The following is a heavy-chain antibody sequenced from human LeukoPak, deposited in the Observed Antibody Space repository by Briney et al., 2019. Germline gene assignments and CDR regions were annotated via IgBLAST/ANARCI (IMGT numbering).Heavy chain of an antibody. Sequence: SETLSLTCTVSGGSISSYYWSWIRQPAGKGLEWIGRIYTSGSTNYNPSLKSRVTMSVDTSKNQFSLKLSSVTAADTAVNYCARGGSYYPYFDYWGQGTLVTVSS. CDR2: IYTSGST. D-gene: IGHD1-26*01. J-gene: IGHJ4*02. V-gene: IGHV4-4*07. CDR1: GGSISSYY. CDR3: ARGGSYYPYFDY.